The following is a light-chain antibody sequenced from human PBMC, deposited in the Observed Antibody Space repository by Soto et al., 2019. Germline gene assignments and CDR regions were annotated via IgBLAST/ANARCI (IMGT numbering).Light chain of an antibody. J-gene: IGLJ2*01. Sequence: QSVLTQPPSVSEAPRQRVTISCSGSSSNIGNNAVNWYQQLPGKAPKLLIYYDDLLPSGVSDRFSGSKSGTSASLAISGLQSKDEADYYCAAWDDSLNGLVFGGGTKVTVL. CDR3: AAWDDSLNGLV. CDR1: SSNIGNNA. V-gene: IGLV1-36*01. CDR2: YDD.